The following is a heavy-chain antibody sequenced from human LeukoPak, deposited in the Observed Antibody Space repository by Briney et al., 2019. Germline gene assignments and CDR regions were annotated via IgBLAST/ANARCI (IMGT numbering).Heavy chain of an antibody. D-gene: IGHD2-2*01. CDR3: ARGEVVVVPAALDY. J-gene: IGHJ4*02. Sequence: GGSLRLSCAASGFTFSSYSMNWVRQAPGKGLDWVSSISSSSSYIYYADSVKGRFTISRDNAKNSLYLQMNSLRAGDTAVYYCARGEVVVVPAALDYWGQGTLVTVSS. V-gene: IGHV3-21*01. CDR1: GFTFSSYS. CDR2: ISSSSSYI.